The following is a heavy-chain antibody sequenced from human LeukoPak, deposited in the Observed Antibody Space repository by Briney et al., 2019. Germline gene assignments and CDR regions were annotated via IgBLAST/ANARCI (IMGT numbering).Heavy chain of an antibody. CDR1: GYTFTGYY. CDR2: INPNSGGT. Sequence: ASVKVSCKASGYTFTGYYMHWVRQAPGQGLEWMGWINPNSGGTNYAQKFQGGVTMTRDTSISTAYMELSRLRSDDTAVYYCARSPIMNTFGGVQRYMDVWGKGTTVTVSS. CDR3: ARSPIMNTFGGVQRYMDV. J-gene: IGHJ6*03. V-gene: IGHV1-2*02. D-gene: IGHD3-16*01.